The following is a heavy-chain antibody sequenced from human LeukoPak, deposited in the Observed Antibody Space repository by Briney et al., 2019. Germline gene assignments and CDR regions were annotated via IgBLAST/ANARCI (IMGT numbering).Heavy chain of an antibody. V-gene: IGHV3-7*01. Sequence: GGSLRLSCAASGFTFSDYWMSWVRQAPGKGLEWVANIKQDGSQIYYVGSVKGRFTISRDNAKGSLYLQMNSLRAEDTAVYYCAPQWSEAYYYYYYMDVWGKGTTVTVSS. D-gene: IGHD6-19*01. CDR1: GFTFSDYW. J-gene: IGHJ6*03. CDR2: IKQDGSQI. CDR3: APQWSEAYYYYYYMDV.